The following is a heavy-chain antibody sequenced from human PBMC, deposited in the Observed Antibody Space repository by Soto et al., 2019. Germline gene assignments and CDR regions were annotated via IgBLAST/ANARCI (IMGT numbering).Heavy chain of an antibody. D-gene: IGHD3-22*01. CDR3: ARVSRFYDSSGYYGGNWFDP. CDR2: ISAYNGNT. V-gene: IGHV1-18*04. Sequence: ASVKVSCKASGYTFTSYGISWVRQAPGQGLEWMGWISAYNGNTNYAQKLQGRVTMTTDTSTSTAYMELRSLRSDDTAVYYCARVSRFYDSSGYYGGNWFDPWGQGTLVTVS. CDR1: GYTFTSYG. J-gene: IGHJ5*02.